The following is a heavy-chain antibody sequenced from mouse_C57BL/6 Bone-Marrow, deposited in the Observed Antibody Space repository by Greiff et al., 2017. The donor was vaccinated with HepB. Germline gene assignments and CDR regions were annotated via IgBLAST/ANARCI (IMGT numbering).Heavy chain of an antibody. J-gene: IGHJ4*01. Sequence: SGAELVKPGASVKLSCTASGFNINDYYMHWVKQRTEQGLEWIGRIDPGDGETKYAPKFQVKATITVDNSSNTAYLQLSSLTSEDTAVYYCARWDYVYYYARDYWGQGPSTTVTS. D-gene: IGHD2-4*01. CDR2: IDPGDGET. CDR1: GFNINDYY. CDR3: ARWDYVYYYARDY. V-gene: IGHV14-2*01.